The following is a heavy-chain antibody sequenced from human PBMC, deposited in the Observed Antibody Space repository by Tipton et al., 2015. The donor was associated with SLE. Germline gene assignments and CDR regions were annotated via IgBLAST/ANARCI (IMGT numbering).Heavy chain of an antibody. CDR3: GKNGGPATFAI. V-gene: IGHV4-4*08. J-gene: IGHJ3*02. D-gene: IGHD1-1*01. Sequence: GLVKPSETLSLNCTVSGGSIRSFYWSWIRQPPGKALEWIGYIYTSGSTSYNPSLESRVTITLDTSKNQFFLKLSSVTASDTAVYYCGKNGGPATFAIWGQGTMVTVSS. CDR1: GGSIRSFY. CDR2: IYTSGST.